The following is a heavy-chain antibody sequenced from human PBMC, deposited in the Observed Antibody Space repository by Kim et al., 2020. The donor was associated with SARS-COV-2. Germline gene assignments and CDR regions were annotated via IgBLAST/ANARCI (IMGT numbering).Heavy chain of an antibody. Sequence: GGSLRLSRVGSGFNFSKYSMNWVRQAPGKGLEWVSHISTSGTTIYYIDSVKGRFTTSRDNARNSLFLQMTSLGDEDSAVYYCASDATHDHWGQGTRVTVSS. CDR2: ISTSGTTI. CDR1: GFNFSKYS. CDR3: ASDATHDH. V-gene: IGHV3-48*02. D-gene: IGHD3-10*01. J-gene: IGHJ4*02.